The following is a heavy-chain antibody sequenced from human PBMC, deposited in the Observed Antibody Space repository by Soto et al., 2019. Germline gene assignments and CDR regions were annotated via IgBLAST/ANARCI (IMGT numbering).Heavy chain of an antibody. J-gene: IGHJ4*02. CDR2: IYWDDDK. V-gene: IGHV2-5*02. D-gene: IGHD3-10*02. CDR1: GFSLSTSGVG. CDR3: AHSMSPNEFDY. Sequence: QITLKESGPTLVKPTQTLTLTCTFSGFSLSTSGVGVGWIRQPPGKALEWLALIYWDDDKRYSPSLKSRLTITKDTSKNKVVLTMTNIDPVDTATYYRAHSMSPNEFDYWGQGTLVTVSS.